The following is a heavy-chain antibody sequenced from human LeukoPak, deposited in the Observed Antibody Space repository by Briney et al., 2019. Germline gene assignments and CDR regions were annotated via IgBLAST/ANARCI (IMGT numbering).Heavy chain of an antibody. CDR2: IHTSGTT. Sequence: PSETLSLTCTVSGGSISSGSYYWSWIRQPAGKGLEWIGRIHTSGTTSYNPSLKSRVTISVDTSKNQFSLKLSSVTAADTAVYYCARDHNGSWDIYYFDYWGQGTLVTVSS. CDR1: GGSISSGSYY. D-gene: IGHD6-13*01. V-gene: IGHV4-61*02. J-gene: IGHJ4*02. CDR3: ARDHNGSWDIYYFDY.